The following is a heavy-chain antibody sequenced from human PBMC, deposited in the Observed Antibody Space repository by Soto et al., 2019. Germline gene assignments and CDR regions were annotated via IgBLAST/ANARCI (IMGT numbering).Heavy chain of an antibody. CDR2: INHSGST. CDR3: GRGFFFPHCSGVSSYSDF. CDR1: GGSFSGYY. J-gene: IGHJ4*02. Sequence: SETLSLTCAVYGGSFSGYYWSWIRQPPGKGLEWIGEINHSGSTNYNPSLKSRVTISVDTSKNQFSLKLSSVTAADTAVYYCGRGFFFPHCSGVSSYSDFSGQGTLVTVSS. D-gene: IGHD2-15*01. V-gene: IGHV4-34*01.